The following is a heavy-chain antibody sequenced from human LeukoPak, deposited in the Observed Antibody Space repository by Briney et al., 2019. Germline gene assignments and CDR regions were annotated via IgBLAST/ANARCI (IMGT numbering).Heavy chain of an antibody. J-gene: IGHJ4*02. CDR3: ARLPAYCSSTSCYYDY. CDR2: ISGSGRNT. Sequence: PGGSLRLSCAASGFTFSNYAMSWVRQAPGKGLEWVSTISGSGRNTYYADSVKGRFTISRDNAKNSLFLQMNSLRAEDTAVYYCARLPAYCSSTSCYYDYWGQGTLVTVSS. CDR1: GFTFSNYA. V-gene: IGHV3-48*04. D-gene: IGHD2-2*01.